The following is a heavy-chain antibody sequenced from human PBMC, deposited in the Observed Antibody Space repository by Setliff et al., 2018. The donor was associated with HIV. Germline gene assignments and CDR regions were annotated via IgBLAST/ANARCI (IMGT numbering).Heavy chain of an antibody. CDR1: GGSILSGGYY. V-gene: IGHV4-34*01. D-gene: IGHD2-15*01. CDR3: ARGFEGYCSGASCHWFDS. CDR2: ISHSGRT. J-gene: IGHJ5*01. Sequence: SETLSLTCSVSGGSILSGGYYWSWIRQTPAKGLEWIGEISHSGRTNYNPSLKTRLIISRDTSKNQFSLRLSSATVADTAIYYCARGFEGYCSGASCHWFDSWGQGTQVTVSS.